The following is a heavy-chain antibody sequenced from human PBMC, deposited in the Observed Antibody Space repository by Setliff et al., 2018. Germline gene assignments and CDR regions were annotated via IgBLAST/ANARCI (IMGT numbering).Heavy chain of an antibody. D-gene: IGHD2-15*01. CDR2: ISGSGSSS. CDR1: GFSFSSYG. V-gene: IGHV3-23*01. CDR3: AKDNGKGHLYLLEGYFDY. Sequence: PGGSLRLSCAASGFSFSSYGMSWVRQAPGKGLEWVSHISGSGSSSSYADSVKGRFTISRDNARNTLYLQMNSLRAEDTAVYYCAKDNGKGHLYLLEGYFDYWGQGALVTVSS. J-gene: IGHJ4*02.